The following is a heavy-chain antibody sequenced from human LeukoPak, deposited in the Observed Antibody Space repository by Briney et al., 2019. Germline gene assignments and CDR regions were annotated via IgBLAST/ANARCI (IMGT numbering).Heavy chain of an antibody. V-gene: IGHV3-53*01. CDR2: IYSGGNT. Sequence: GGSLRLSCATSGFAVSDSYMSWVRQIPGKGLEWVSVIYSGGNTYYADSIKGRFIISRDSSKNTLYLQMNSLRAEDTAVYYCARDSRGADTGWAGYFDYWGQGTLVTVSS. CDR1: GFAVSDSY. D-gene: IGHD6-19*01. CDR3: ARDSRGADTGWAGYFDY. J-gene: IGHJ4*02.